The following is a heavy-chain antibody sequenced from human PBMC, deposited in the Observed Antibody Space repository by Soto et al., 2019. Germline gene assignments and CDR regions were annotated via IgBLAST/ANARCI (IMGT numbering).Heavy chain of an antibody. CDR2: INAGNSNT. Sequence: ASVKVSCKASGYTFTSYAMHWVRQAPGQRLEWMGWINAGNSNTKYSQKFQGRVTITRDTSASTAYMELSSLRSEDTAVYYCARDLWYSSSPLFPWGQGTLVTVSS. V-gene: IGHV1-3*01. J-gene: IGHJ5*02. CDR1: GYTFTSYA. D-gene: IGHD6-13*01. CDR3: ARDLWYSSSPLFP.